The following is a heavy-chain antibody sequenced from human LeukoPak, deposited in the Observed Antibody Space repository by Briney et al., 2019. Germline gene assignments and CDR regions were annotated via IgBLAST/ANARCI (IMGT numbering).Heavy chain of an antibody. Sequence: GGSLRLSWAASGLPSSIYRTHWGPQTPPKRVVGVLGMNSEGSRPNYADSVKGRFTISRDNAKNTLYLQMNSLRVGDTAVYYCAGGYGFDYWGQGTLVTVSS. D-gene: IGHD1-1*01. V-gene: IGHV3-74*01. CDR3: AGGYGFDY. J-gene: IGHJ4*02. CDR1: GLPSSIYR. CDR2: MNSEGSRP.